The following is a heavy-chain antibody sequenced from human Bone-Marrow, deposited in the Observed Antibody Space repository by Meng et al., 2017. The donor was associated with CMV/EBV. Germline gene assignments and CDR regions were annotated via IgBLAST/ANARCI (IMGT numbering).Heavy chain of an antibody. D-gene: IGHD3-3*01. CDR2: ISSSSSYI. V-gene: IGHV3-21*01. J-gene: IGHJ3*02. Sequence: GGSLRLSCAASGFTFSSYSMNWVRQAPGKGLEWVSSISSSSSYIYYADSVKGRFTISRDNAKNSLYLQMNSLRAEDTALYYCAREVDFVDAFDIWGQGKMVNVPS. CDR3: AREVDFVDAFDI. CDR1: GFTFSSYS.